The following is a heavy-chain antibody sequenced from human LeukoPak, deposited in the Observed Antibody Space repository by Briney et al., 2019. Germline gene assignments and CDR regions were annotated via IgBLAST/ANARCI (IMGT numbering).Heavy chain of an antibody. Sequence: GGSLRLSCAASGFTFSSYSMNWVRQAPGKGLEWVSSISSSGSYIYYADSVKGRFTISRDNAKNSLYLQMKSLRAEGTAVYYCARDRESSSWFDYWGQGTLVTVSS. V-gene: IGHV3-21*01. D-gene: IGHD6-13*01. CDR3: ARDRESSSWFDY. CDR1: GFTFSSYS. J-gene: IGHJ4*02. CDR2: ISSSGSYI.